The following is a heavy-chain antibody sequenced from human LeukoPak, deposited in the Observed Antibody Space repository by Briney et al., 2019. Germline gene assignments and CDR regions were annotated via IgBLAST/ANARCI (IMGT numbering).Heavy chain of an antibody. J-gene: IGHJ3*02. CDR3: ARLAAGPTNAFDI. CDR1: GGFISSYY. D-gene: IGHD6-6*01. V-gene: IGHV4-4*07. Sequence: SETLSLTCTVSGGFISSYYWNWIRRPAGKGLEWIGRIYTRGNTNYNPSLTSRVTMSVDTSKNQFFLNLNSVTAADTAVYYCARLAAGPTNAFDIWGQGTMVTVSS. CDR2: IYTRGNT.